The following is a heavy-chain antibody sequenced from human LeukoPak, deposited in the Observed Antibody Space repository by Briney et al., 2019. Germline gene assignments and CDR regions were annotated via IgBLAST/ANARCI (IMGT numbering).Heavy chain of an antibody. CDR1: GFSFSSFA. D-gene: IGHD6-19*01. CDR3: AKGITEAAGIYFDS. J-gene: IGHJ4*02. CDR2: IYGGGTNT. Sequence: GGSLRLSCAGSGFSFSSFAMTWVRQAPGKGLEWVSTIYGGGTNTFYADSVKGRFTISRDDSKNMQFLEMDSLRPEDTAVYFCAKGITEAAGIYFDSWGQGTLVTVSS. V-gene: IGHV3-23*01.